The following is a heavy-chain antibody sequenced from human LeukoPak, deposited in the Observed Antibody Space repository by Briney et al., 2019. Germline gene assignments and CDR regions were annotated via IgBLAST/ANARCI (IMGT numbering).Heavy chain of an antibody. Sequence: PGGSLRLSCAASGFTFSGSAMHWVRQASGKGLEWVGRIRSKANSYATAYAASVKGRLTISRDDSKNTAYLQMNSPKTEDTAVYYCTRHLAGTDYYYGMDVWGQGTTVTVSS. CDR2: IRSKANSYAT. V-gene: IGHV3-73*01. J-gene: IGHJ6*02. CDR1: GFTFSGSA. D-gene: IGHD6-19*01. CDR3: TRHLAGTDYYYGMDV.